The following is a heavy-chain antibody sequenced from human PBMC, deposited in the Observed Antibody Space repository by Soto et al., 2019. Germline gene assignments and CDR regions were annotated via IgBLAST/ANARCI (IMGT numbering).Heavy chain of an antibody. CDR1: GFIFSMYS. CDR3: ARDHLILPAHDFFYGSDV. Sequence: DAKLVESGGGMVQPGDSLRLSCEVSGFIFSMYSMSWVRQTPVKGLEWVAKIPQDGVDGHYADAVKGRFTISRDNGKNSLYLQMNNLRAEDTAVYYCARDHLILPAHDFFYGSDVWGRGATVTVSS. V-gene: IGHV3-7*03. CDR2: IPQDGVDG. D-gene: IGHD2-21*02. J-gene: IGHJ6*02.